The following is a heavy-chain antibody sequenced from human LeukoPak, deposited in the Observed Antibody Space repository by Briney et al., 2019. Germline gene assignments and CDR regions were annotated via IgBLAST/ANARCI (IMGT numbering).Heavy chain of an antibody. D-gene: IGHD2-2*01. J-gene: IGHJ5*02. CDR3: ARDLVGYQLLNYWFDP. V-gene: IGHV1-2*02. Sequence: ASVRVSCKASGYTFTGYYMHWVRQASGQGLEWMGWINPNSGGTNYAQKFQGRVTMTRDTSISTAYMELSRLRSDDTAVYYCARDLVGYQLLNYWFDPWGQGTLVTVSS. CDR1: GYTFTGYY. CDR2: INPNSGGT.